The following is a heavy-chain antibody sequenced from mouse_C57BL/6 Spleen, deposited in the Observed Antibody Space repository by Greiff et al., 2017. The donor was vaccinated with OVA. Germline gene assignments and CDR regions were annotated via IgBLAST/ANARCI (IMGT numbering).Heavy chain of an antibody. D-gene: IGHD2-1*01. CDR1: GFTFSNYW. V-gene: IGHV6-3*01. J-gene: IGHJ3*01. CDR3: TGEGYGTMFAY. Sequence: VKLEESGGGLVQPGGSMKLSCVASGFTFSNYWMNWVRQSPEKGLEWVAQIRLKSDNYATHYAESVKGRFTISRDDSKSSVYLQMNNLRAEDTGIYYYTGEGYGTMFAYWGQGTLVTVSA. CDR2: IRLKSDNYAT.